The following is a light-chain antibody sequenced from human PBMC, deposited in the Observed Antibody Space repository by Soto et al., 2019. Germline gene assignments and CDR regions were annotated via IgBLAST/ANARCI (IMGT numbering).Light chain of an antibody. CDR3: ISYTSSDTYV. CDR1: RADVGGYKY. CDR2: DVT. J-gene: IGLJ1*01. V-gene: IGLV2-14*01. Sequence: QSALTQPASVAGAPGQTITISCTGTRADVGGYKYVSWLQQHPGKVPKLLIYDVTSRPSGVSNRFSGSKSGNTASLIISGLQAEDEADYYCISYTSSDTYVFGTGTKVTV.